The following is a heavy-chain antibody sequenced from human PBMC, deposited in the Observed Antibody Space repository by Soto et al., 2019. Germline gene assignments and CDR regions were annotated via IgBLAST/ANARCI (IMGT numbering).Heavy chain of an antibody. V-gene: IGHV1-2*02. CDR3: ARDPIGGGAPYYFDS. CDR2: INPNTGDT. Sequence: ASVKVSCKASGYTFTEYYMYWVRQAPGRGLEWMGGINPNTGDTTYAQKFQGRVTMTRDTSINTAYMELRRLTSDDTAVYYCARDPIGGGAPYYFDSWGQGSLVTVSS. D-gene: IGHD3-16*01. J-gene: IGHJ4*02. CDR1: GYTFTEYY.